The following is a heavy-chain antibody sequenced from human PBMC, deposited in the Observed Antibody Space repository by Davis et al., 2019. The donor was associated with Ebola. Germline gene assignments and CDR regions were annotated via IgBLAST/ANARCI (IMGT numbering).Heavy chain of an antibody. CDR1: GFTFSTYT. D-gene: IGHD5-18*01. CDR3: ASGLRGYSYGNWFDT. CDR2: ITSNSYI. V-gene: IGHV3-21*01. J-gene: IGHJ5*02. Sequence: PGGSLRPSCAASGFTFSTYTMNWVRQAPGKGLEWVSSITSNSYIYYADSVKGRFTISRDNAKNSLYLQMNSLRAEDTAVYYCASGLRGYSYGNWFDTWGQGTLVTVSS.